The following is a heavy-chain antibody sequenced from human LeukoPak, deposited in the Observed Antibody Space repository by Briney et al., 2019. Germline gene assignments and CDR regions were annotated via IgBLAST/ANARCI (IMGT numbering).Heavy chain of an antibody. J-gene: IGHJ4*02. D-gene: IGHD3-16*01. CDR1: GYTFTGYY. CDR2: IIPIFGTA. V-gene: IGHV1-69*05. Sequence: SVKVSCKASGYTFTGYYMHWVRQAPGQGLEWMGGIIPIFGTANYAQKFQGRVTITTDESTSTAYMELSSLRSEDTAVYYCARGGALDYWGQGTLVTVSS. CDR3: ARGGALDY.